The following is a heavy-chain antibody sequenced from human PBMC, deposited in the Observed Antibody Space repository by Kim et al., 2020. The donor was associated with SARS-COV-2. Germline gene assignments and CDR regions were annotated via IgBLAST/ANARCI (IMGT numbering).Heavy chain of an antibody. CDR1: GGSISSNY. Sequence: SETLSLTCTVSGGSISSNYWSWIRQPPGKGLEWIGYIYYRGSTNYNPSLQSRVTMSVDTSKNQFSLKLSSVTAADTAVYYCARDMLHNWFDPWGQGTLVT. CDR3: ARDMLHNWFDP. D-gene: IGHD2-15*01. J-gene: IGHJ5*02. CDR2: IYYRGST. V-gene: IGHV4-59*13.